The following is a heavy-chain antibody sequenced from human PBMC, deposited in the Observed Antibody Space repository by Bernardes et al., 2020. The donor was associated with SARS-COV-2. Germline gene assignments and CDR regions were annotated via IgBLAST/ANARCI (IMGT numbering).Heavy chain of an antibody. D-gene: IGHD3-10*01. CDR2: MSASGSS. CDR3: AREGGTSGRGMDV. CDR1: GGSISTYY. V-gene: IGHV4-4*07. J-gene: IGHJ6*02. Sequence: SKTLSVTCSVSGGSISTYYWSWIRQPAGKGLEWIGRMSASGSSNHNPSLRSRITMSVDTPQNQISLELSSVTAADTAVYYCAREGGTSGRGMDVWGQGTTVTVSS.